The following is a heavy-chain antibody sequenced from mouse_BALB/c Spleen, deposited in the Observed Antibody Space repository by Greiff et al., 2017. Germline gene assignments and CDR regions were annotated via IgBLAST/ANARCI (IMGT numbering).Heavy chain of an antibody. CDR2: INPSNGRT. V-gene: IGHV1S81*02. J-gene: IGHJ3*01. Sequence: VQLQQPGAELVKPGASVKLSCKASGYTFTSYWMHWVKQRPGQGLEWIGEINPSNGRTNYNEKFKSKATLTVDKSSSTAYMQLSSLTSEDSAVYYCARSDYGNSPWFAYWGQGTLVTVSA. CDR1: GYTFTSYW. CDR3: ARSDYGNSPWFAY. D-gene: IGHD2-1*01.